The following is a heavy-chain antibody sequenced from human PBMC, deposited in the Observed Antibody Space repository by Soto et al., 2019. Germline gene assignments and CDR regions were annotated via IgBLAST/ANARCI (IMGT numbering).Heavy chain of an antibody. CDR2: ISSSSSYI. D-gene: IGHD3-10*01. Sequence: GGSLRLSCAASGFTFSSYSMNWVRQAPGKGLEWVSSISSSSSYIYFADSVKGRFTISRDNAKNSLYLQMNSLRAEDTAVYYCARGLHYGSGSYYIPPNNWFDPWGQGTLVTVSS. J-gene: IGHJ5*02. CDR1: GFTFSSYS. CDR3: ARGLHYGSGSYYIPPNNWFDP. V-gene: IGHV3-21*01.